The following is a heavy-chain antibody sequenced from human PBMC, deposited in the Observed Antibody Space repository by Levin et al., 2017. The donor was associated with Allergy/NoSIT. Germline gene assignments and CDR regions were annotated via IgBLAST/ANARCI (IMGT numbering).Heavy chain of an antibody. CDR3: AGGNKLAVAPIDY. D-gene: IGHD6-19*01. J-gene: IGHJ4*02. CDR2: INHSGST. CDR1: GGSFSDYF. Sequence: SETLSLTCAVYGGSFSDYFWTWIRQLPGKGLEWIGEINHSGSTNSNPSLKSRVTISVDTSRNHFSLKLRSVTAADTAVYYCAGGNKLAVAPIDYWGQGTLVTVSS. V-gene: IGHV4-34*01.